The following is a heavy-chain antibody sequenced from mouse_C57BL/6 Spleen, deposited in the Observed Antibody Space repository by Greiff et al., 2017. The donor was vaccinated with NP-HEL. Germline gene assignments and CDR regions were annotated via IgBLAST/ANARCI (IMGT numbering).Heavy chain of an antibody. J-gene: IGHJ2*01. CDR3: ARSRGGPYDYDDY. CDR1: GYTFTDYY. D-gene: IGHD2-4*01. CDR2: INPYNGGT. V-gene: IGHV1-19*01. Sequence: EVQGVESGPVLVKPGASVKMSCKASGYTFTDYYMNWVKQSHGKSLEWIGVINPYNGGTSYNQKFKGKATLTVDKSSSTAYMELNSLTSEDSAVYYCARSRGGPYDYDDYWGQGTTLTVSS.